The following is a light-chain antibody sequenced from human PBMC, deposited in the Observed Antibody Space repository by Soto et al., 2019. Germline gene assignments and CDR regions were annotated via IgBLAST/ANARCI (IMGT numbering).Light chain of an antibody. V-gene: IGKV3-15*01. CDR2: GAS. J-gene: IGKJ3*01. CDR1: QSVNSN. Sequence: EIMMTQSPVTPSVSPGERATLSCRASQSVNSNLAWYQQKPGQAPRLLIYGASTRATGIPASFIGNGSGTEFTLTASSLQPEDFVVYYCQQYNNWPFTFGPGTKVDIK. CDR3: QQYNNWPFT.